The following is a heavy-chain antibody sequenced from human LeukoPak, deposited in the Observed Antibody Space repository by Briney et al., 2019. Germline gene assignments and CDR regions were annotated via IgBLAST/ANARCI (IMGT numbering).Heavy chain of an antibody. Sequence: SETLSLTCTVSGGSISSYYWSWIRQPPGKGLEWIGYIYYSGSTNYNPSLKSRVTISVDTSKNQFSLKVNSVTAADTAVYYCARHEIPPHDFDVWGQGTLVTVSS. V-gene: IGHV4-59*08. CDR3: ARHEIPPHDFDV. D-gene: IGHD2-21*01. CDR2: IYYSGST. CDR1: GGSISSYY. J-gene: IGHJ3*01.